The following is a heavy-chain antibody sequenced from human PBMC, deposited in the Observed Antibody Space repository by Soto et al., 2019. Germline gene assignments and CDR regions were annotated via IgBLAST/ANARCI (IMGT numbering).Heavy chain of an antibody. CDR1: GFTFSDYY. Sequence: GSLRLSCAASGFTFSDYYMTWIRQAPGKGLEWVSYISSTSTYTQYADSVRGRFTISRDNAKNSLFLQMNSLRVEDTAVYYCARDGTGWASYFDYWGQGTLVTVSS. J-gene: IGHJ4*02. CDR2: ISSTSTYT. D-gene: IGHD6-19*01. CDR3: ARDGTGWASYFDY. V-gene: IGHV3-11*05.